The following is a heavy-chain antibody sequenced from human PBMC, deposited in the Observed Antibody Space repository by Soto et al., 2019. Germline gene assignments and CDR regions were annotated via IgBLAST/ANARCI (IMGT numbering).Heavy chain of an antibody. Sequence: ASVKVSCKASGYTFTGDYMHWVRQAPGQGLEWMGWINPNSGGTNYAQKFQGWVTMTRDTSISTAYMELSRLRSDDTAGYYCARVSYGDYPSFDYWGQGTLVTVSS. CDR2: INPNSGGT. J-gene: IGHJ4*02. V-gene: IGHV1-2*04. D-gene: IGHD4-17*01. CDR3: ARVSYGDYPSFDY. CDR1: GYTFTGDY.